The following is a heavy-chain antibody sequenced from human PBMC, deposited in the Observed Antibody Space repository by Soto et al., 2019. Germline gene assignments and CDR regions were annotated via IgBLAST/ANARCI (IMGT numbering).Heavy chain of an antibody. CDR1: GFTFSTYS. CDR3: AREETAWPLAYGLDV. D-gene: IGHD2-21*02. Sequence: PXGSVSLSCVASGFTFSTYSMNWVRQAPGKGLEWVSTIGTRSDIYYAESVKGRFTISRDNAKNSLSLQMNSLRVEDTAVYYCAREETAWPLAYGLDVWGQGTAVTVSS. V-gene: IGHV3-21*01. J-gene: IGHJ6*02. CDR2: IGTRSDI.